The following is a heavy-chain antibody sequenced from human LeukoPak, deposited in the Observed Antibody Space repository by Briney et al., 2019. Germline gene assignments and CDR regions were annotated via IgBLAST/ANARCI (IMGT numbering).Heavy chain of an antibody. CDR1: GFTFSSYA. V-gene: IGHV3-64D*09. Sequence: GGSLRLSCSVSGFTFSSYAMHWVRQAPGKGLEYVSAIRSNGGNTHYADSMKGRFTISRDNSKNTLYLQMSSLRAEDSAMYYCVRSSGWYDYWGQGTLVTVSS. CDR2: IRSNGGNT. D-gene: IGHD6-19*01. CDR3: VRSSGWYDY. J-gene: IGHJ4*02.